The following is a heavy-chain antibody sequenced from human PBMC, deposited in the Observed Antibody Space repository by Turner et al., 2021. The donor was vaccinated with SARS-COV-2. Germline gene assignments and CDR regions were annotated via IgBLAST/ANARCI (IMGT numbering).Heavy chain of an antibody. CDR2: ITTYNGNL. D-gene: IGHD2-21*01. V-gene: IGHV1-45*02. CDR3: ARSPLGGGDPSDAFEV. Sequence: QMQLVQSGAEVKTTGSSVKVSCTASAYTFTYRYLHWVRQAPGQALEWVGWITTYNGNLKYAQRFQDRVTITRDTSMSTVYMELRSLRSDDTAMYYCARSPLGGGDPSDAFEVWGQGTMVTISS. J-gene: IGHJ3*01. CDR1: AYTFTYRY.